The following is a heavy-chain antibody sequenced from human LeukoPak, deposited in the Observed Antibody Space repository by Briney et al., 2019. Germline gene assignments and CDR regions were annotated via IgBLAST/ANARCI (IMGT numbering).Heavy chain of an antibody. CDR2: ISSSSSTK. J-gene: IGHJ4*02. CDR3: VRGAETGTSRFDY. Sequence: PGGSLRLSCAASGFTFSSYSMSWVRQAPGKGLEWPSYISSSSSTKYYADPVKGRFTISRDNARNSLYLQMNSLRAEDMAVYYCVRGAETGTSRFDYWGQGILVTVSS. D-gene: IGHD6-19*01. CDR1: GFTFSSYS. V-gene: IGHV3-48*01.